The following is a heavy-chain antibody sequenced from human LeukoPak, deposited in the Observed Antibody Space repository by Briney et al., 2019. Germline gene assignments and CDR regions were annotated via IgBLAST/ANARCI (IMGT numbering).Heavy chain of an antibody. CDR1: GGSLSSYY. D-gene: IGHD2-15*01. V-gene: IGHV4-59*08. CDR2: IYYSRNT. Sequence: SETLSLTCPVAGGSLSSYYWSWIRPPPGRGLEWIGYIYYSRNTDSNASLKSRVTISIDTSKNQLSLKLSSVTAADTAVYYCARTYCSSGSCHFDYWGQGTLVTVSS. J-gene: IGHJ4*02. CDR3: ARTYCSSGSCHFDY.